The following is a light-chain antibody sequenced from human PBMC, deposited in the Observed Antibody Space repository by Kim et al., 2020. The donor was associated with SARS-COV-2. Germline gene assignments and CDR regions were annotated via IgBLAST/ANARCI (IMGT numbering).Light chain of an antibody. J-gene: IGKJ2*01. CDR1: QNVRTTS. CDR3: QQYGTSPHT. CDR2: GAA. Sequence: LAPGERAPLSCRASQNVRTTSLAWYQQRPGQAPRLLIYGAANRATGLPDRFSGSGSGTDFTLTISRLEPEDSAVYYCQQYGTSPHTFGQGTKLEI. V-gene: IGKV3-20*01.